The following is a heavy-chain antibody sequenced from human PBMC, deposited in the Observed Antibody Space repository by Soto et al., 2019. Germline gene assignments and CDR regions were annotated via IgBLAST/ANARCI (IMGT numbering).Heavy chain of an antibody. CDR2: ISGSGGST. CDR3: ARRGPGTYFDD. D-gene: IGHD6-13*01. CDR1: GFTFSSYA. J-gene: IGHJ4*02. V-gene: IGHV3-23*01. Sequence: EVRLLESGGGLVQPGGSLRLSCAASGFTFSSYAMNWVRQAPGKGLEWVSVISGSGGSTYYADSVKGRFTISRDNSKNTLYLQMNSLRAEDTAVYYCARRGPGTYFDDWGQGTLVTVSS.